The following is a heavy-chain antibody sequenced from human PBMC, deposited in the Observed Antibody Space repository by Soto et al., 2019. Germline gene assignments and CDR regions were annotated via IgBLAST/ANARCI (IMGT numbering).Heavy chain of an antibody. Sequence: QVQLLESGGGVVQPGRSLRLSCAASGFIFSRYFMYWVRQAPGKGLEWVALISDDGSTKYYADSVTGRFTISRDNSKSTLYLQMNSLSADDTAVYYCTRADLTVTLSVFDPWGQGTLVTVSS. V-gene: IGHV3-30-3*01. CDR1: GFIFSRYF. CDR3: TRADLTVTLSVFDP. J-gene: IGHJ5*02. D-gene: IGHD4-17*01. CDR2: ISDDGSTK.